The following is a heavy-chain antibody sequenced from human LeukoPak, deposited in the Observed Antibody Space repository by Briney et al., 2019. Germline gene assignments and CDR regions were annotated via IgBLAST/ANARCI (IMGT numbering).Heavy chain of an antibody. D-gene: IGHD3-22*01. J-gene: IGHJ4*02. V-gene: IGHV3-20*04. CDR2: INWNGGST. CDR3: ARDSFSCHSSGYYYDY. CDR1: GFTFVDYG. Sequence: PGGSLRLSCAASGFTFVDYGLSSVRQAPGKGLEWVSGINWNGGSTGYADSVKGRFTISRDNAKNSLYLQMNSLRAEDTALYYCARDSFSCHSSGYYYDYWGQGTLVTVSS.